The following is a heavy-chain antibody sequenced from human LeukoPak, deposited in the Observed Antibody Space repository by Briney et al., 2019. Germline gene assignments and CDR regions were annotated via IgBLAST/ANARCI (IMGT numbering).Heavy chain of an antibody. D-gene: IGHD5-12*01. Sequence: ASVKVSCKASGYTFTSYYMHWVRQAPGQGLEWMGIINPSGGSTSYAQKFQGRVTMTRDTSTGTVYMELSSLRSEDTAVYYCVRSGYDRAIDYWGQGTLVTVSS. V-gene: IGHV1-46*01. CDR2: INPSGGST. CDR1: GYTFTSYY. CDR3: VRSGYDRAIDY. J-gene: IGHJ4*02.